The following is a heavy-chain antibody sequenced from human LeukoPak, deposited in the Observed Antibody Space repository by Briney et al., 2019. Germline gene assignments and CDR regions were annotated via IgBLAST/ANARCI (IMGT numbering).Heavy chain of an antibody. CDR3: ARDPEGYTYGNLYFDY. V-gene: IGHV3-48*03. J-gene: IGHJ4*02. Sequence: PGGSLRLSCAASGFTFSSYDMTCVRQAPGNGLEWVSYIRGGGSDRYYADSVKGRFTIYRDSAKNSLYLQMNSLRADDTAVYYCARDPEGYTYGNLYFDYWGQGTLVTVSS. CDR2: IRGGGSDR. CDR1: GFTFSSYD. D-gene: IGHD5-18*01.